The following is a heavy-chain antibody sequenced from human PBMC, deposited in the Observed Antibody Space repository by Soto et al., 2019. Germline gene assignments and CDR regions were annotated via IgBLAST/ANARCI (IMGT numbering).Heavy chain of an antibody. CDR1: GGSISSSSYY. Sequence: PSETLSLTCTVSGGSISSSSYYWGWIRQPPGKGLERIGSFYYSGSTYYNPSLKSRVTISVDTSKNQFSLKLSSVTAADTAVYYCARLAPLGSRRAWYYGSGSYMDVWGKGTTVTVSS. CDR3: ARLAPLGSRRAWYYGSGSYMDV. V-gene: IGHV4-39*01. J-gene: IGHJ6*03. D-gene: IGHD3-10*01. CDR2: FYYSGST.